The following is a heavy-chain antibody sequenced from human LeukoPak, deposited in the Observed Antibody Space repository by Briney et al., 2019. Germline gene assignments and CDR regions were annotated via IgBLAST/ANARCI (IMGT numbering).Heavy chain of an antibody. D-gene: IGHD1-26*01. Sequence: SETLSLTCTVSGGSISSYYWSWIRKPAGKGLEWMGYIYYSGSTNYNPSLKSRVTISVDTSKNQFSLKLSSATAADTAVYYCARHFKSGSYSYYYYGMDVWGQGTTVTVSS. CDR1: GGSISSYY. J-gene: IGHJ6*02. CDR2: IYYSGST. V-gene: IGHV4-59*08. CDR3: ARHFKSGSYSYYYYGMDV.